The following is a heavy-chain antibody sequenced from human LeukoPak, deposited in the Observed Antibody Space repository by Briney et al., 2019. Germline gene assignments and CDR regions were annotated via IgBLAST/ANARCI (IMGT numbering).Heavy chain of an antibody. V-gene: IGHV3-30*02. J-gene: IGHJ4*02. CDR3: AKGPRVRGYFDWTSTGNFDY. D-gene: IGHD3-9*01. CDR2: IRYDGSNK. CDR1: GFTFSSYG. Sequence: GGSLRLSCAASGFTFSSYGMHWVRQAPGKGLEWVAFIRYDGSNKYYADSVKGRFTISRDNSKNTLYLQMNSLRAEGTAVYYCAKGPRVRGYFDWTSTGNFDYWGQGTLVTVSS.